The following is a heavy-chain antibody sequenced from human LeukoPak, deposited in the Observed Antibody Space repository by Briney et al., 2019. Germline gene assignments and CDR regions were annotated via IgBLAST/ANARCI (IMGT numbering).Heavy chain of an antibody. J-gene: IGHJ4*02. CDR2: ISYDGSNK. CDR1: GFSFSSYG. CDR3: AKGEVGGHEPDY. D-gene: IGHD1-14*01. V-gene: IGHV3-30*18. Sequence: GGSLRLSCAASGFSFSSYGMHWVRQAPGKGLEWVAVISYDGSNKYYADSVKGRFTISRDNSKNTLYLQMNSLRAEDTAVYYCAKGEVGGHEPDYWGQGTLVTVSS.